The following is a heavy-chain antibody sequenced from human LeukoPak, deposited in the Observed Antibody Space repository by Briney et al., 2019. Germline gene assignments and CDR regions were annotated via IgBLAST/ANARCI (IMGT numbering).Heavy chain of an antibody. Sequence: GGSLRLSCAAAGFTFSSYGMHWVRQAPGKGLEWVAFIRYDGSNKYYADSVKGRFTISRDNSKYTLYLQMNSLRAEDTAVYYCAKDRVLFGELLCDYWGQGTLVTVSS. CDR1: GFTFSSYG. D-gene: IGHD3-10*02. CDR3: AKDRVLFGELLCDY. CDR2: IRYDGSNK. J-gene: IGHJ4*02. V-gene: IGHV3-30*02.